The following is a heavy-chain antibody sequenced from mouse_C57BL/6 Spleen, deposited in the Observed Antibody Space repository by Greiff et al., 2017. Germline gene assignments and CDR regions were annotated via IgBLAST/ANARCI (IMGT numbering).Heavy chain of an antibody. D-gene: IGHD1-1*01. J-gene: IGHJ1*03. V-gene: IGHV3-6*01. CDR2: ISYDGSN. Sequence: EVKLVESGPGLVKPSQSLSLTCSVTGYSITSGYYWNWIRQFPGNKLEWMGYISYDGSNNYNPSLKNRISITRDTSKNQFFLKLNSVTTEDTATYYCAREDYGSSIHWYFDVWGTGTTVTVSS. CDR1: GYSITSGYY. CDR3: AREDYGSSIHWYFDV.